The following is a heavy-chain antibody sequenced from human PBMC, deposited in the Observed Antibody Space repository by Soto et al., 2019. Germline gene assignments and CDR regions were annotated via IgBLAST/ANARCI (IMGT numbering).Heavy chain of an antibody. V-gene: IGHV1-18*01. D-gene: IGHD3-3*01. CDR3: ARHHGTTTSENWFEP. Sequence: QVHLVQSGVEVKTPGASVKVSCQASGYTFFTYDISWVRQAPGQGLEWTGWISTYSGDTKYAQKFQGRVTMHTDTSTTPAYRELRSLRSDDTAVYYCARHHGTTTSENWFEPWGPGTLVTVSS. CDR1: GYTFFTYD. CDR2: ISTYSGDT. J-gene: IGHJ5*02.